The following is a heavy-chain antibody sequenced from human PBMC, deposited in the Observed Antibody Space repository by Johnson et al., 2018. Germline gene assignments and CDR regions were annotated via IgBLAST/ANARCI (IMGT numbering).Heavy chain of an antibody. CDR1: GFTFDDYA. CDR3: AKDRGIGIVGATDAFDI. Sequence: EVQLVESGGGLVQPGRSLRLSCAASGFTFDDYAMHWVRQAPGKGLEWVSGISWNSGSIGYADSVKGRFTISRDNAKNSLYLQMNSLSAEDTALYYCAKDRGIGIVGATDAFDIWGQGTMVTGSS. D-gene: IGHD1-26*01. CDR2: ISWNSGSI. V-gene: IGHV3-9*01. J-gene: IGHJ3*02.